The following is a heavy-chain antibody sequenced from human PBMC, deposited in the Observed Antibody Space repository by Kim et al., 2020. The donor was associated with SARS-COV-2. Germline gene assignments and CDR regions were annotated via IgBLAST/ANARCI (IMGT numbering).Heavy chain of an antibody. CDR2: IYHSGNT. J-gene: IGHJ5*02. Sequence: SETLSLTCAVSGGSISSGGYSWSWIRQPPGKGLEWIGYIYHSGNTYYNPSLKSRVTISVDRSKNQFSLKLSSVTAADKAVYYCARSRSGSTGISSVDWFDPWGQGTPVTVSS. CDR3: ARSRSGSTGISSVDWFDP. CDR1: GGSISSGGYS. D-gene: IGHD6-19*01. V-gene: IGHV4-30-2*01.